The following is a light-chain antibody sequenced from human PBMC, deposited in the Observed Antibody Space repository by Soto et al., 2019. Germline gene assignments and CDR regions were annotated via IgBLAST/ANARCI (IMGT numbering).Light chain of an antibody. J-gene: IGLJ2*01. CDR3: GSFAGSRVLV. CDR2: EVN. CDR1: SSDVGGSNY. Sequence: QSALTQPASVSGSPGQSITISCTGTSSDVGGSNYVSWFQQHPGKAPKLIIYEVNNRPSGVPYRFSGSKSGNTASLTISGLQTEDEADYFCGSFAGSRVLVLGGGTKLTVL. V-gene: IGLV2-14*01.